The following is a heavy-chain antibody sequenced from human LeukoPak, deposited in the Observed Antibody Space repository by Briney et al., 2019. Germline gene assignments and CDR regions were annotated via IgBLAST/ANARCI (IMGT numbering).Heavy chain of an antibody. CDR1: GFTFSSYA. CDR3: ARDYYDSSGQGLN. V-gene: IGHV3-48*01. J-gene: IGHJ4*02. Sequence: SGGSLRLSCAASGFTFSSYAMSWVRQAPGKGLEWVSYISSSSSTIYYADSVKGRFTISRDNAKNSLYLQMNSLRAEDTAVYYCARDYYDSSGQGLNWGQGTLVTVSS. D-gene: IGHD3-22*01. CDR2: ISSSSSTI.